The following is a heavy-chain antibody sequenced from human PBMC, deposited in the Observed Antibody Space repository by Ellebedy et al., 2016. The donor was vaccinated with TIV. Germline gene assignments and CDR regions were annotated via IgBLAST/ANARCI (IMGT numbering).Heavy chain of an antibody. CDR3: ARWFGELLYVRWFDP. V-gene: IGHV4-39*01. J-gene: IGHJ5*02. Sequence: GSLRLSCTVSGGSISRSSYYWGWIRQSPQTGLEWIGSIYYTGSTFYNPSLKSRVTISVDTSKSQFSLGLTSVTAADTAVYYCARWFGELLYVRWFDPWGQGTLVTVSS. CDR1: GGSISRSSYY. CDR2: IYYTGST. D-gene: IGHD3-10*01.